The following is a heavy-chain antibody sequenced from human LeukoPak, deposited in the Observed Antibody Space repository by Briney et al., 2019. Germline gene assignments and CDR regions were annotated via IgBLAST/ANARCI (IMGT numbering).Heavy chain of an antibody. D-gene: IGHD3-22*01. CDR1: GGSFSGYY. J-gene: IGHJ4*02. V-gene: IGHV4-34*01. CDR3: ARVFSFGGYYYNRPYYLDY. Sequence: PSETLSLTCAVYGGSFSGYYWSWIRQPPGKGLEWIGEINHSGSTNYNPSLKSRVTISVDTSKNQFSLKLSSVTAADTAVYYCARVFSFGGYYYNRPYYLDYWGQGTLLTVSS. CDR2: INHSGST.